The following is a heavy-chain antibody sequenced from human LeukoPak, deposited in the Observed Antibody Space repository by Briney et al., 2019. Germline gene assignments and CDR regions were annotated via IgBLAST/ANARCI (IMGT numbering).Heavy chain of an antibody. V-gene: IGHV3-23*01. D-gene: IGHD3-22*01. CDR2: ISGSGGST. CDR3: AKVPPITMIVVGPLSYFDY. CDR1: GFTFSSYA. J-gene: IGHJ4*02. Sequence: GGSLRLSCAASGFTFSSYAMSWVRQAPGKGLEWVSAISGSGGSTYYADSVKGRFTISRDNSKNTLYLQMNSLRAEDTAVYYCAKVPPITMIVVGPLSYFDYWGQGTLVTVSS.